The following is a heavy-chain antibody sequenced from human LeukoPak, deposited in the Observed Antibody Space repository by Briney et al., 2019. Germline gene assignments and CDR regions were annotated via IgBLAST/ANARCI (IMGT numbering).Heavy chain of an antibody. V-gene: IGHV3-23*01. J-gene: IGHJ4*02. CDR1: GFTFSSYA. CDR2: ISGSGGST. Sequence: GGSLRLSCAASGFTFSSYAMSWVRQAPGKGLEWVSAISGSGGSTYYADSVKGRFTISRDNSKNTLYLQMNSLRAEDTAVCYCARPSFTDYDFWSGAFDYWGQGTLVTVSS. CDR3: ARPSFTDYDFWSGAFDY. D-gene: IGHD3-3*01.